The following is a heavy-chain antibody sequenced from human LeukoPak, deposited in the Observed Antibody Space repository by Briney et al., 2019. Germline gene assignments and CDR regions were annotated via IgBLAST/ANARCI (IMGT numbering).Heavy chain of an antibody. CDR3: ARARYSSSWPDYDYYGMDV. CDR1: GVSISSYY. CDR2: IYYSGST. D-gene: IGHD6-13*01. Sequence: SETLSLTCTVSGVSISSYYWSWIRQPAGKGLEWIGCIYYSGSTYYNPSLKSRVTISVDTSKNRFSLKLSSVTAADTAVYYCARARYSSSWPDYDYYGMDVWGQGTTVTVSS. J-gene: IGHJ6*02. V-gene: IGHV4-59*12.